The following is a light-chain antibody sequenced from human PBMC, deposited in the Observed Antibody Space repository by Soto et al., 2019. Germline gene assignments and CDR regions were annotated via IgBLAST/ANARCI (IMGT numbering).Light chain of an antibody. J-gene: IGLJ1*01. V-gene: IGLV2-14*01. CDR2: EVS. Sequence: QSVLTQPPSASGSPGQSVTISCTGTSSDVGAYDYVSWYQQHPGKAPKLMIYEVSNRPSGVSNRFYGSKSGNTASLAISGLQAEDEADYYCSAYTSSKYVFGTGTKVTVL. CDR3: SAYTSSKYV. CDR1: SSDVGAYDY.